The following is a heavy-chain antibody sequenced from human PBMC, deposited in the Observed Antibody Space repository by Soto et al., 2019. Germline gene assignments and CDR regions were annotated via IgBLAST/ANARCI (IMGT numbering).Heavy chain of an antibody. CDR2: IYFSGTT. V-gene: IGHV4-39*01. Sequence: PSETLSLTCNVSGVSISYTSYYWGWIRQPPGKGLEWIGTIYFSGTTFYNPSLKGRLTISVDTSKNQFSLRLRSVTAADTAVYYCARHGSYWGQGTLVTVSS. CDR3: ARHGSY. CDR1: GVSISYTSYY. J-gene: IGHJ4*02.